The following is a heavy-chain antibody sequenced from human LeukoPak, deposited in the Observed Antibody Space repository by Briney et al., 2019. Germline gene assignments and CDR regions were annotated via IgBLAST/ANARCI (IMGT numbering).Heavy chain of an antibody. CDR3: AKIMALYCSGGTCNEIDS. CDR1: GFTFDDYG. J-gene: IGHJ4*02. Sequence: GGSLRLSCAASGFTFDDYGMTWVRQAPGKGLEWVSNFSGSGGSTYYADSVKGRFTISRDNSKNTLYLQMNSLRAEDTAVYYCAKIMALYCSGGTCNEIDSWGQGTLVTVSS. CDR2: FSGSGGST. D-gene: IGHD2-15*01. V-gene: IGHV3-23*01.